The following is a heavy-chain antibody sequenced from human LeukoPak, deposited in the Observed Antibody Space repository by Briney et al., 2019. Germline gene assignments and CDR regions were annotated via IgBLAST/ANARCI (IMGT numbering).Heavy chain of an antibody. CDR3: TRVAGPFDP. V-gene: IGHV1-69*06. Sequence: VASVKVSCKASGGTFSSYAISWVRQAPGQGLEWMGGIMPMFGKANYAQKFQGRVTTTADKATSTAYMELSSLRSEDTAVYYCTRVAGPFDPWGQGTLVTVSS. CDR1: GGTFSSYA. D-gene: IGHD2-15*01. CDR2: IMPMFGKA. J-gene: IGHJ5*02.